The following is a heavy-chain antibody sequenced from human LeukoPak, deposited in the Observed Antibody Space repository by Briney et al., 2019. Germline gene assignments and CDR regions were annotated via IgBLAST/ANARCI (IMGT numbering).Heavy chain of an antibody. V-gene: IGHV4-34*01. CDR3: ARHVPVLLWFGELRSWFDP. CDR2: INHSGST. Sequence: SETLSLTCAVYGGSFSGYYWSWIRQPPGKGLEWIGEINHSGSTNYNPSLKSRVTISVDTSKNQFSLKLSSVTAADTAVYYCARHVPVLLWFGELRSWFDPWGQGTLVTVSS. J-gene: IGHJ5*02. CDR1: GGSFSGYY. D-gene: IGHD3-10*01.